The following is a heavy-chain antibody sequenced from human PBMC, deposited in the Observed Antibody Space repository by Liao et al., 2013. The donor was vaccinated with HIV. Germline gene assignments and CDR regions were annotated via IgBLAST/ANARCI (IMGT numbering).Heavy chain of an antibody. D-gene: IGHD1-26*01. CDR3: ARVQWXPAPNWYSDL. J-gene: IGHJ2*01. CDR1: GGSISNYY. Sequence: QVQLQELGPGLVKPSETLSLTCAVSGGSISNYYWNWIRQPAGKGLEWIGRFYTGMSTTGTANYNPSLKSRVSISADTSSNHVSLKLTSVTAADTAVYYCARVQWXPAPNWYSDLWGRGTLVIRLL. CDR2: FYTGMSTTGTA. V-gene: IGHV4-4*07.